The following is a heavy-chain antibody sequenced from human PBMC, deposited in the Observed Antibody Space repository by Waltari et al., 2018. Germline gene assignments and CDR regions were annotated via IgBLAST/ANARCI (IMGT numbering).Heavy chain of an antibody. CDR3: ARGGPYGDYVRGAFDI. D-gene: IGHD4-17*01. CDR2: VVNSEST. Sequence: QVQLQESGPGLVKPSETLSLTCAVSGYSISSGYYWGWIRQPPGKEVEWMGSVVNSESTNYSPSLKSRITISVDTSRNQFSLELSSLTAADTAVYYCARGGPYGDYVRGAFDIWGQGTRVTVSS. CDR1: GYSISSGYY. V-gene: IGHV4-38-2*01. J-gene: IGHJ3*02.